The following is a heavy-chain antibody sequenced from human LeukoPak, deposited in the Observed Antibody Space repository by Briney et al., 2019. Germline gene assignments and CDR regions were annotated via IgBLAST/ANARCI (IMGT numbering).Heavy chain of an antibody. CDR3: AKDRSSGWTFDY. V-gene: IGHV3-30*18. CDR2: ISYDGSSK. Sequence: GGSLRLSCAASGFTFSSHGMHWVRQAPGKGLEWVALISYDGSSKYYADSVKGRFTISRDNSKSTLYLQMNSLRAEDTAVYYCAKDRSSGWTFDYWGQGTLVTVSS. J-gene: IGHJ4*02. D-gene: IGHD6-25*01. CDR1: GFTFSSHG.